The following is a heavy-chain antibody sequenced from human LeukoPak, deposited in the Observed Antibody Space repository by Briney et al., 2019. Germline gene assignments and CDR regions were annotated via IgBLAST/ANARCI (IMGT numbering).Heavy chain of an antibody. CDR2: IYPGDSDT. CDR3: ATHKANRGVVGDTYGTFEI. J-gene: IGHJ3*02. Sequence: GESLQISCKCSGYIFSTYWIGWVRQMPGKGLEWMGIIYPGDSDTTHSPSFQGQVTISDYKSTSTAKLNCITPTAPALAFYYCATHKANRGVVGDTYGTFEIWRQGTRVTVSP. D-gene: IGHD1-26*01. V-gene: IGHV5-51*01. CDR1: GYIFSTYW.